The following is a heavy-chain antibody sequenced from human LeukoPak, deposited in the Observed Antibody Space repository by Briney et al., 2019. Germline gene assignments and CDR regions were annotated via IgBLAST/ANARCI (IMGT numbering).Heavy chain of an antibody. CDR3: ARRAGRGPYSWFDP. CDR1: GGPISSYY. J-gene: IGHJ5*02. Sequence: TSETLSLTCTVSGGPISSYYWSWIRQPPGKGLEWIGYIYYSGSTNYNPSLKSRVTISVDTSKNQFSLKLSSVTAADTAVYYCARRAGRGPYSWFDPWGQGTLVTVSS. D-gene: IGHD3-10*01. CDR2: IYYSGST. V-gene: IGHV4-59*08.